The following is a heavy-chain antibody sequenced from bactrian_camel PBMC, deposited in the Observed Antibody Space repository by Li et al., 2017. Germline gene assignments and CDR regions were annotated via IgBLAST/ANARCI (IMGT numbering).Heavy chain of an antibody. CDR1: GHYC. Sequence: HVQLVESGGGSVQAGGSLRLSCAGSGHYCMGWFRQAPGKEREGVATVDSEGMITYADSVKGRFIISRDNAKNTLYLQLKDLKIEDTAMYYCASDGRWSDYWGQGTQVTVS. J-gene: IGHJ4*01. D-gene: IGHD2*01. CDR2: VDSEGMIT. V-gene: IGHV3S1*01. CDR3: ASDGRWSDY.